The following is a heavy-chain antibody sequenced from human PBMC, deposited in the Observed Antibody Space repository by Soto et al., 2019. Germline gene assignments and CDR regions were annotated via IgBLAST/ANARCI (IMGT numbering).Heavy chain of an antibody. V-gene: IGHV5-10-1*01. J-gene: IGHJ6*02. CDR2: IDPSDSYT. CDR3: ASCPRGYCSSTSCRELGNYYGMDV. Sequence: GESLKISCKGSGHSFTSYWISWVRQMPGKGLEWMGRIDPSDSYTNYSPSFQGHVTISADKSISTAYLQWSSLKASDTAMYYCASCPRGYCSSTSCRELGNYYGMDVWGQGTTVTVSS. CDR1: GHSFTSYW. D-gene: IGHD2-2*01.